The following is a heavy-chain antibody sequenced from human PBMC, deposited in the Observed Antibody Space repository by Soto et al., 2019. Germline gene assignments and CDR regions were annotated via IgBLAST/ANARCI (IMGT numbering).Heavy chain of an antibody. J-gene: IGHJ5*02. V-gene: IGHV4-30-2*01. Sequence: SETLSLTCNMSGDSYSISTYSWSWIRQPPGKALQWIGFIYQSGVTSYNPSLASRVSISLDRSNNQCTLKLKSVTAADTAVYFCAGMPYTSGLRFDPWGPGTLVTVSS. CDR1: GDSYSISTYS. D-gene: IGHD6-19*01. CDR3: AGMPYTSGLRFDP. CDR2: IYQSGVT.